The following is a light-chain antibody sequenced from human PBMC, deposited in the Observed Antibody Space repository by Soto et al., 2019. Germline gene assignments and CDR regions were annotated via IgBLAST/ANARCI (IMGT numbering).Light chain of an antibody. CDR1: QGISNY. V-gene: IGKV1-27*01. CDR3: QKYNSAPRIT. Sequence: DIQMTQSPSSLSASVGDRVTITCRASQGISNYLAWYQQKPGKVPKLLIYAASTLQSWVPSRFSGSGSGTDFTLTISSLQPEDVATYYCQKYNSAPRITFGQGTRLEIK. J-gene: IGKJ5*01. CDR2: AAS.